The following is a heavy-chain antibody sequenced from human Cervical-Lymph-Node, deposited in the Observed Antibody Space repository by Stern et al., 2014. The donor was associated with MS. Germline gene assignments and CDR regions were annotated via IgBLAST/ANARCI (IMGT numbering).Heavy chain of an antibody. D-gene: IGHD1-26*01. CDR1: GGSISTSNW. CDR3: ARREVFFYYGMDV. V-gene: IGHV4-4*02. Sequence: VHLVESGPGLVRPSGTLSLTCAVSGGSISTSNWWSWVRQSPGKGLEWIGEIAHSGYTTPNPSLKSRVTMSVDKSKNQFSLRLTSVTAADTGVYYCARREVFFYYGMDVWGQGTSVTVSS. J-gene: IGHJ6*02. CDR2: IAHSGYT.